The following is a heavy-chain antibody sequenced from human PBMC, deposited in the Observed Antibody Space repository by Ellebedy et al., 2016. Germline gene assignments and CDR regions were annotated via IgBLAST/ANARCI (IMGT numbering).Heavy chain of an antibody. D-gene: IGHD4-23*01. CDR3: AKQDGGHSQVDY. Sequence: GGSLRLXXVASGFAFNSFSMHSVRQTPDKGLAWVAVISSHGDAKYYVDSVRDRFTISRDNSMNTLYLQMDSLRPEDTAVYYCAKQDGGHSQVDYWGQGTAV. J-gene: IGHJ4*02. CDR1: GFAFNSFS. V-gene: IGHV3-30*18. CDR2: ISSHGDAK.